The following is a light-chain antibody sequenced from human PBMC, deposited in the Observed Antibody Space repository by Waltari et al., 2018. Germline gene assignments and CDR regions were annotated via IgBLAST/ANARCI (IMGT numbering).Light chain of an antibody. CDR3: QRDRDSPPT. Sequence: VILTQSPATLSLSPGERATLSCRASQSVANYLAWYQQKPGQAPRLLIYGSSNRPTGIPDRFSGTGSGTDFTLIISSLEAEDFAVYYCQRDRDSPPTFGGGTKVEIK. J-gene: IGKJ4*01. CDR2: GSS. CDR1: QSVANY. V-gene: IGKV3-11*01.